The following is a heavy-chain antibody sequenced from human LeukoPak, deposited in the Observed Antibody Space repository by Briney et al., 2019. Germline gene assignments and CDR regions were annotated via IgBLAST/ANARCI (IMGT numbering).Heavy chain of an antibody. J-gene: IGHJ3*02. Sequence: AAVKETCKASGYTFIRNGISWVRQAPGQGLEWMGWISAYNGNTNYAQKLQGRVTMTTDTSTSTAYMELRSLRSDDTAVYYCARVKKYYDILGPTPADAFDIWGQGTIATVSS. D-gene: IGHD3-9*01. V-gene: IGHV1-18*01. CDR1: GYTFIRNG. CDR2: ISAYNGNT. CDR3: ARVKKYYDILGPTPADAFDI.